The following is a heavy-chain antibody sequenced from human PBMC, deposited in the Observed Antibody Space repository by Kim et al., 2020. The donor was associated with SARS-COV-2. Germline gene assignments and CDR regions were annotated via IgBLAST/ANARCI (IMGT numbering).Heavy chain of an antibody. Sequence: STNYNPTLRSRHTISVETTKNPFSRKLSSVTAADTAVYYCARAPTTGMDVWGQGTTVTVSS. J-gene: IGHJ6*02. CDR3: ARAPTTGMDV. V-gene: IGHV4-59*01. CDR2: ST.